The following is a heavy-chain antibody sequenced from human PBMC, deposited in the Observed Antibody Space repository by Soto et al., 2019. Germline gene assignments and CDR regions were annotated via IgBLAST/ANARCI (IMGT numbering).Heavy chain of an antibody. CDR1: GGSISSHY. V-gene: IGHV4-59*11. J-gene: IGHJ6*03. CDR3: ARGYYGSGSYYNYPYYYYYMDV. Sequence: QVQLQESGPGLVKPSETLSLTCTVSGGSISSHYWSWIRQPPGKGLEWIGHIYYSGSTNYNPSLKSRVTISVDTSKNQFSLKLSSVTAADTAVYYCARGYYGSGSYYNYPYYYYYMDVWGKGTTVTVSS. D-gene: IGHD3-10*01. CDR2: IYYSGST.